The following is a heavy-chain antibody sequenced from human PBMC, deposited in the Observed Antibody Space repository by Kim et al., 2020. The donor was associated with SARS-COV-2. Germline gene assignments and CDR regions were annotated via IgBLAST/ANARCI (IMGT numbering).Heavy chain of an antibody. V-gene: IGHV3-30*02. J-gene: IGHJ2*01. Sequence: ADSVKGRFTISRDNAKNTRYLQMNSLRAEDTAVYYCAKGEGTGEYGYFDLWGRGTLVTVSS. D-gene: IGHD7-27*01. CDR3: AKGEGTGEYGYFDL.